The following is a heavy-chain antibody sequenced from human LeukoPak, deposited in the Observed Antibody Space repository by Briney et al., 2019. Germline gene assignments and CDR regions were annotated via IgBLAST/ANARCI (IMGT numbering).Heavy chain of an antibody. CDR3: ARAPGYSSGWYSRGWTYFDY. Sequence: PSETLSLTCAVSGGSISSGGYSWSWIRQPPGKGLEWIGYIYHSGSTYYNPSLKSRVTISVDRSKNQFSLKLSSVTAADTAVYYCARAPGYSSGWYSRGWTYFDYWGQGTLVTVSS. V-gene: IGHV4-30-2*01. CDR2: IYHSGST. D-gene: IGHD6-19*01. CDR1: GGSISSGGYS. J-gene: IGHJ4*02.